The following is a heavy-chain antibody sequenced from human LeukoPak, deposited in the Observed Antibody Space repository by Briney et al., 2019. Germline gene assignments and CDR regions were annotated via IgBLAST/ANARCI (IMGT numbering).Heavy chain of an antibody. Sequence: GGSLRLSCAASGFTFSSYGMHWIRQAPGKGLEWVAFIRNDGSIIYNADSVKGRFTISRDNSKNTLSLQMNSLRADDTAVYYCAEDTPLCYFDYWGQGTLVTVSS. V-gene: IGHV3-30*02. CDR2: IRNDGSII. J-gene: IGHJ4*02. CDR3: AEDTPLCYFDY. D-gene: IGHD3-16*01. CDR1: GFTFSSYG.